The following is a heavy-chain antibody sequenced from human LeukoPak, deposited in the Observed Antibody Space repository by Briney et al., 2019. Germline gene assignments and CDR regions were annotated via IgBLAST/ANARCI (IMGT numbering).Heavy chain of an antibody. D-gene: IGHD4-17*01. CDR2: IYYSGST. V-gene: IGHV4-59*06. CDR1: GGSISSYY. CDR3: ARGQTTVTTMWFDP. J-gene: IGHJ5*02. Sequence: SETLSLTCTVSGGSISSYYWSWIRQHPGKGLEWIGYIYYSGSTYYNPSLKSRVTISVDTSKNQFSLKLSSVTAADTAVYYCARGQTTVTTMWFDPWGQGTLVTVSS.